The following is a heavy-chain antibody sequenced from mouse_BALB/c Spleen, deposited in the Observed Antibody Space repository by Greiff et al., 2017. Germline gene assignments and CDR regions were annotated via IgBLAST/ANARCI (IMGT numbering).Heavy chain of an antibody. CDR1: GFTFSSFG. D-gene: IGHD1-1*01. J-gene: IGHJ2*01. Sequence: EVQLVESGGGLVQPGGSRKLSCAASGFTFSSFGMHWVRQAPEKGLEWVAYISSGSSTIYYADTVKGRFTISRDNPKNTLFLQMTSLRSEDTAMYYCARSVVARDYFDYWGQGTTLTVSS. CDR2: ISSGSSTI. V-gene: IGHV5-17*02. CDR3: ARSVVARDYFDY.